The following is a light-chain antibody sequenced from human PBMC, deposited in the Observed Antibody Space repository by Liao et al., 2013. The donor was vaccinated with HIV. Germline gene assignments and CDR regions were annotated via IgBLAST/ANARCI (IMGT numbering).Light chain of an antibody. CDR1: KLGAKY. Sequence: SYELTQPPSVSVSPGQTATITCSGEKLGAKYACWYQQQPGRSPVLVMFQDNRRPSGIPQRFSGSNSGNTATLTISGTQTLDEADYYCQTWDSNSWVFGGGTKLTVL. J-gene: IGLJ3*02. CDR2: QDN. V-gene: IGLV3-1*01. CDR3: QTWDSNSWV.